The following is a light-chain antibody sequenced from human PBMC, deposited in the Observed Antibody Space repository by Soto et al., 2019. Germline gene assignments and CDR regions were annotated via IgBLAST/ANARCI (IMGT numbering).Light chain of an antibody. Sequence: EIVLTQSPGTLSLSPGERATLSCRASQSVSSSYLAWYQHKPGQAPRLLIYDASSRATGIPDRFSGSGSGTDFTLTISRLEPEDFAVYYCRQYGSSPKLTFGGGTKVEIK. CDR2: DAS. CDR3: RQYGSSPKLT. V-gene: IGKV3-20*01. J-gene: IGKJ4*01. CDR1: QSVSSSY.